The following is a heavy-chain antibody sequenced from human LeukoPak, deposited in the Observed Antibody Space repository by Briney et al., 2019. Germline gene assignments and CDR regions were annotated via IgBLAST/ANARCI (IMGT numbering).Heavy chain of an antibody. V-gene: IGHV3-11*01. CDR1: GFTFSDYY. CDR2: ISSSGSTI. Sequence: GGSLRLSCAASGFTFSDYYMSWVRQAPGKGLEWVSYISSSGSTIYYADSVKGRFTISRDNAKNSLYLQMNSLRAEDTAVYYCARDPGDYYGSGSCFDYWGQGTLVTVSS. D-gene: IGHD3-10*01. J-gene: IGHJ4*02. CDR3: ARDPGDYYGSGSCFDY.